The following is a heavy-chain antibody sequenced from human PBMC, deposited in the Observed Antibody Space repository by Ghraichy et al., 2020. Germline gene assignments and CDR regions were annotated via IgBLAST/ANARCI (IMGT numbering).Heavy chain of an antibody. CDR1: GFTFSDYY. Sequence: GGSLRLSCAASGFTFSDYYMSWIRQAPGKGLEWVSYISSSGSTIYYADSVKGRFTISRDNAKNSLYLQMNSLRAEDTAVYYCASPSVILSVTTDYWGQGTLVTVSS. CDR2: ISSSGSTI. J-gene: IGHJ4*02. CDR3: ASPSVILSVTTDY. V-gene: IGHV3-11*01. D-gene: IGHD4-11*01.